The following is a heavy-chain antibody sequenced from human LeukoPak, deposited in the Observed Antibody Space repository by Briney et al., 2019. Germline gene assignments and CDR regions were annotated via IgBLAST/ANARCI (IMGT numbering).Heavy chain of an antibody. V-gene: IGHV3-23*01. Sequence: GGSLRLSCAASGFTFSSYAMNWVRQAPGKGLEWVSAISGSGGGTYYSDSVKGRFTISGDNSKNTLYLQMNSLRAEDTAVYYCAKAPRYYYDSSGYPYYFDYWRQGTLVTVSS. CDR1: GFTFSSYA. CDR2: ISGSGGGT. CDR3: AKAPRYYYDSSGYPYYFDY. D-gene: IGHD3-22*01. J-gene: IGHJ4*02.